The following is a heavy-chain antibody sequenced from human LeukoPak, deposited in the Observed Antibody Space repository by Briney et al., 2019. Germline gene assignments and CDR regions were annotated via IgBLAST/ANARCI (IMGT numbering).Heavy chain of an antibody. Sequence: GGSLRLSCAASGFTSSDYTMNWVRQSPGKGPEWVSGISVSDDSTYYADSVKGRFTISRDKSNNMLHLQMNSLRAEDTAVYYCARDRFCVSTNCPYDCWGQGTPVTVSS. V-gene: IGHV3-23*01. D-gene: IGHD2-2*01. CDR3: ARDRFCVSTNCPYDC. J-gene: IGHJ4*02. CDR1: GFTSSDYT. CDR2: ISVSDDST.